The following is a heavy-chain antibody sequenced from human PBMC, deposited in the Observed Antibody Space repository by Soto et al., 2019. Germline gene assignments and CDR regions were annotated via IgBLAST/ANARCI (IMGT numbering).Heavy chain of an antibody. D-gene: IGHD6-6*01. Sequence: GGSLRLSCAASGLTVSSNYMSWVRQAPGKGLEWVSVIYSGGSTYYADSVKGRFTISRDNSKNTLYLQMNSLRAEDTAVYYCARGVGAARPYYYYYGMDVWGQGTTVTVSS. CDR3: ARGVGAARPYYYYYGMDV. CDR1: GLTVSSNY. CDR2: IYSGGST. J-gene: IGHJ6*02. V-gene: IGHV3-53*01.